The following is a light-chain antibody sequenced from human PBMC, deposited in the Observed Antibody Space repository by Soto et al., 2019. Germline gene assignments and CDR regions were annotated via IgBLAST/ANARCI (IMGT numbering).Light chain of an antibody. CDR2: EVS. V-gene: IGLV2-14*01. J-gene: IGLJ3*02. Sequence: QSALTQPASVSGSPGQSITISCTGTSSDVGGYNYVSWYQQHPGKAPKLMIYEVSNRPSGVSNRFSGSKSGNTASLTISGLQAEDEADYYCSSYTSSSTWGFGGGTKRTVL. CDR3: SSYTSSSTWG. CDR1: SSDVGGYNY.